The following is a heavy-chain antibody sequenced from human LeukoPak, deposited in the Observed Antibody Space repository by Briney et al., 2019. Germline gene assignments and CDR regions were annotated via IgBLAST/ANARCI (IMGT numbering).Heavy chain of an antibody. CDR2: IYPNSGGT. CDR3: ARGGVFGVVLNWFDP. Sequence: ASVKVSCKASGYTFTGYYMHWVRQVPGQGLEWMGWIYPNSGGTNYAQKFQGRVTMTRDTSISTAYMELSRLRSDDTAVYYCARGGVFGVVLNWFDPWGQGTLVTVSS. D-gene: IGHD3-3*01. J-gene: IGHJ5*02. V-gene: IGHV1-2*02. CDR1: GYTFTGYY.